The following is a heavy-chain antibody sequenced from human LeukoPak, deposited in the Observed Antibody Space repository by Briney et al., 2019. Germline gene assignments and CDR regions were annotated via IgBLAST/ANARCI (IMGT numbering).Heavy chain of an antibody. CDR2: INPSGNT. Sequence: SETLSLTCGFSGGSFSDYYWSWIRQPPGKGLEWIGEINPSGNTNYIPSLKSRVTISVDTSKNHFSLKLRSVTAADTAVYYCASGSDDSAYLYHWGQGTLVTVSS. J-gene: IGHJ4*02. D-gene: IGHD3-16*01. CDR1: GGSFSDYY. V-gene: IGHV4-34*01. CDR3: ASGSDDSAYLYH.